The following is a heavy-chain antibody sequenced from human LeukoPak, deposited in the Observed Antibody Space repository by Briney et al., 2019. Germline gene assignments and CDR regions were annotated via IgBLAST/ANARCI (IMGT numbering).Heavy chain of an antibody. Sequence: SVKVSRKAAGGSNYAISWVRQAPGQGLEWMGRIIPMLTIINYAQKFRGRLTIVADKSTSAGYMELARLTSKDTAMYYCVREGSTATSLAYWGQGALVTVSS. V-gene: IGHV1-69*04. CDR1: GGSNYA. CDR3: VREGSTATSLAY. CDR2: IIPMLTII. J-gene: IGHJ4*02. D-gene: IGHD4-17*01.